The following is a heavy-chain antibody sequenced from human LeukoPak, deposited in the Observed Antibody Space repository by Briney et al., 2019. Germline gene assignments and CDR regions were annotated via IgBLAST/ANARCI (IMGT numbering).Heavy chain of an antibody. CDR2: ISYDGSNK. V-gene: IGHV3-30*03. CDR1: GFTFSSYG. D-gene: IGHD6-19*01. CDR3: ARRKFSSGSPLEAFDI. J-gene: IGHJ3*02. Sequence: GESLTLSCAASGFTFSSYGMHWVRQAPGKGLEWVAVISYDGSNKYYADSVNGRFTNSRDNSKNTLYLQMNSLRAEDTAGYYCARRKFSSGSPLEAFDIWGQGTMVTVS.